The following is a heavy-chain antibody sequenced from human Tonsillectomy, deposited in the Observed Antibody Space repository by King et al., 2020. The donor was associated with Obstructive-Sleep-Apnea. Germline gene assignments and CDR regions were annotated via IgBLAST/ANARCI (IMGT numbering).Heavy chain of an antibody. CDR1: GFSLSNGRMG. V-gene: IGHV2-26*01. CDR3: ARTPEYSSSWYFDY. CDR2: IFSNDEK. D-gene: IGHD6-13*01. Sequence: TLKESGPVLVKPPETLTLTCTVSGFSLSNGRMGVSWIRQPPGKALEWLAHIFSNDEKSYYTSLKSRLTISKDTSKSQVVLTMTNMDPVDTATYYCARTPEYSSSWYFDYWGQGTLVTVSS. J-gene: IGHJ4*02.